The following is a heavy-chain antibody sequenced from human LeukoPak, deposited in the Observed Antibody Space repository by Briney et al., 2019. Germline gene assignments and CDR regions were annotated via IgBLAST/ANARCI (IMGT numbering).Heavy chain of an antibody. CDR1: GGSFGDFY. Sequence: SETLSLTCAVSGGSFGDFYWSWIRQPPGKGLEWIGEINHSGYTNYYPSLKSRVTISVDTSKNQFSLRLSSVTAADTAVYYCARNDYFGINNGMDVWGQGTTVTVSS. J-gene: IGHJ6*02. CDR3: ARNDYFGINNGMDV. CDR2: INHSGYT. D-gene: IGHD2/OR15-2a*01. V-gene: IGHV4-34*01.